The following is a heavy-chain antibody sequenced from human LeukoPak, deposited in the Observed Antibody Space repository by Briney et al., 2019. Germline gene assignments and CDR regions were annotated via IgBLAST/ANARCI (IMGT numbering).Heavy chain of an antibody. CDR2: MNPNSGNT. V-gene: IGHV1-8*01. CDR1: GYTFTSYY. Sequence: ASVKVSCKASGYTFTSYYINWVRQATGQGPEWMGWMNPNSGNTDYAQRFQGRVTMTRNTSISTAYMELSSLRSEDTAVYYCARAANWHDDDWSDPWGQGTLVTVSS. CDR3: ARAANWHDDDWSDP. D-gene: IGHD1-1*01. J-gene: IGHJ5*02.